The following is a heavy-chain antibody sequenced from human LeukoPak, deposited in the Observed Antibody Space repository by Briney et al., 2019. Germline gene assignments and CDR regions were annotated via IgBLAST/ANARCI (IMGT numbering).Heavy chain of an antibody. J-gene: IGHJ4*02. CDR2: ISGSGGST. CDR1: GFTFSSYA. V-gene: IGHV3-23*01. CDR3: ARGGFTGTSCPYFDS. D-gene: IGHD2-2*01. Sequence: GGSLRLSCAASGFTFSSYAMSWVRQAPGKGLEWVSAISGSGGSTYYADSVKGRFTISRDNAKNTLYLQVNSLRAEDTAVYYCARGGFTGTSCPYFDSWGQGTLVTVSS.